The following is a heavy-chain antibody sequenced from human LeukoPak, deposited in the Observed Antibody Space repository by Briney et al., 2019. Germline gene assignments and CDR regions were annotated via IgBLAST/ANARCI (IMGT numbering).Heavy chain of an antibody. CDR2: INSGGENI. J-gene: IGHJ3*01. CDR1: TFTYNFFQ. V-gene: IGHV3-48*03. Sequence: PGVSVTLSCAASTFTYNFFQMLCLRQAPGKGRVWVTYINSGGENIQYAYSVKGRFTISRDNTENSLYLEMNRLTVDDTAVYYCARDRGSSGGFALWGQGTLVTVSS. CDR3: ARDRGSSGGFAL. D-gene: IGHD1-26*01.